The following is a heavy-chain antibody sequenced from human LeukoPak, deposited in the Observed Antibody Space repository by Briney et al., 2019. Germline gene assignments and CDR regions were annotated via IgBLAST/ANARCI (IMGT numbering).Heavy chain of an antibody. V-gene: IGHV4-59*01. J-gene: IGHJ5*02. Sequence: PSETLSLTCTVSGGSISSYYWSWIRQPPGKGLEWIGYIYYSGSTKYNPSLKSRVSISADTSKNQFSLKLSSATAADTAVYYCASSKTNGDSSGWYAWFDPWGQGTLVTVSS. CDR2: IYYSGST. CDR1: GGSISSYY. D-gene: IGHD6-19*01. CDR3: ASSKTNGDSSGWYAWFDP.